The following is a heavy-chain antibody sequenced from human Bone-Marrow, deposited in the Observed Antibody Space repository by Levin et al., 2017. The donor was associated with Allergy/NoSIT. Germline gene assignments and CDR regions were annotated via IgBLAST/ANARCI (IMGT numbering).Heavy chain of an antibody. Sequence: PGGSLRLSCGASGFTFSNYDMHWVRQAPDKGLEWVTGISYDGSKKYYADSVKGRFTVSRDNSKNTLYLQMNTLRADDTAVYYCAKDLRRRREVGISQSFSYPDYWGQGTLVTVSS. CDR2: ISYDGSKK. J-gene: IGHJ4*02. V-gene: IGHV3-30*18. CDR1: GFTFSNYD. CDR3: AKDLRRRREVGISQSFSYPDY. D-gene: IGHD2-21*01.